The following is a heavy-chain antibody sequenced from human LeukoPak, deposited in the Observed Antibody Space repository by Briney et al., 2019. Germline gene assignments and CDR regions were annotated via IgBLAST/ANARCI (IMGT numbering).Heavy chain of an antibody. CDR1: GFTLSSYS. J-gene: IGHJ6*02. CDR2: ISYSSSTI. CDR3: ARELIMDV. Sequence: PGGSLRLSCAASGFTLSSYSMNWVRQAPGKGLEWVSYISYSSSTIYYADSVKGRLTISRDNAKSSLYLQMNSLRDEDTAVYLCARELIMDVWGQGTTVTVSS. V-gene: IGHV3-48*02.